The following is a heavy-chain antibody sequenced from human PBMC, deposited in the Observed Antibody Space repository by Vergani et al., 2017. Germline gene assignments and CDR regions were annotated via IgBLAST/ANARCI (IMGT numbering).Heavy chain of an antibody. J-gene: IGHJ3*02. Sequence: QVQLVQSGAEVTKPGASVKVSCKASGYTFTSYSMHWVRQAPGQGLEWMGIINPSGGSTSYAQKFQGRVTMTRDTSTSTVYMELSSLRSEDTAVYYCARELGYCSSTSCAVGSFDIWGQGTMVTVSS. CDR3: ARELGYCSSTSCAVGSFDI. D-gene: IGHD2-2*01. CDR2: INPSGGST. CDR1: GYTFTSYS. V-gene: IGHV1-46*03.